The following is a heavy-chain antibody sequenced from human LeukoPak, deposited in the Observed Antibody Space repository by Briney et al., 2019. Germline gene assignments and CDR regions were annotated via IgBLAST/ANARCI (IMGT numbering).Heavy chain of an antibody. J-gene: IGHJ4*02. D-gene: IGHD3-22*01. CDR3: ARYTYYCDSSGYPSFDS. CDR1: GYTFNGYY. CDR2: INPNRGGT. V-gene: IGHV1-2*02. Sequence: ASVKVSCKASGYTFNGYYMHWVRQAPGQGLAWMGWINPNRGGTNYAHKSQGRVTMTRDTSINTVYMELSSLRSDDTAVYYCARYTYYCDSSGYPSFDSWGQGTLVTVSS.